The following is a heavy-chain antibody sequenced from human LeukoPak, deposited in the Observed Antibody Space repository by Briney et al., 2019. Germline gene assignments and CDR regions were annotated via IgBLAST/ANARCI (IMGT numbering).Heavy chain of an antibody. CDR1: GFTFSSNA. Sequence: GGSLRLSCVASGFTFSSNAMTWVCQAPGKGVECVSAITGDGTTTYYADSVKGRFTISRDNSRYTLYLQLNNLRAEDTAVYYCAKAYGTNGYYQLPIDFWGQGILVTVSS. D-gene: IGHD3-22*01. J-gene: IGHJ4*02. CDR3: AKAYGTNGYYQLPIDF. V-gene: IGHV3-23*01. CDR2: ITGDGTTT.